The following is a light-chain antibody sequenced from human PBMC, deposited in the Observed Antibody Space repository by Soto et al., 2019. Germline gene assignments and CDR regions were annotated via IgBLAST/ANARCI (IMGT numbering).Light chain of an antibody. J-gene: IGKJ3*01. Sequence: ESQMTESRSTLSASVGDTVTVTCRASQSVSGWLAWYQQKPGEAPKLLIYDASALPRGVPSRFSGSGSGTDFTLTISSLQPEDFVTYYCQQLKSSPFTFGPRTKVDIK. CDR2: DAS. CDR3: QQLKSSPFT. V-gene: IGKV1-5*01. CDR1: QSVSGW.